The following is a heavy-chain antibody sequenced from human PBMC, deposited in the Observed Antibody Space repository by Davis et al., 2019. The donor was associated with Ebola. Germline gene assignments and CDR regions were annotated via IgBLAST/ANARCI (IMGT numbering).Heavy chain of an antibody. J-gene: IGHJ6*02. CDR3: ARGIITMVQGVIVYYYYYGMDV. CDR1: GGSFSSYY. Sequence: SETLSLTCAVYGGSFSSYYWSWIRQPPGKGLEWIGYIYYSGSTNYNPSLKSRVTISVDTSKNQFSLKLSSVTAADTAVYYCARGIITMVQGVIVYYYYYGMDVWGQGTTVTVSS. D-gene: IGHD3-10*01. V-gene: IGHV4-59*12. CDR2: IYYSGST.